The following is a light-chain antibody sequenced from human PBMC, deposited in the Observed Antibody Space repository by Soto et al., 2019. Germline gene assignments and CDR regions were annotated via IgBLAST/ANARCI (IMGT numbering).Light chain of an antibody. CDR3: QQYYSYPLCT. Sequence: AIPMNQAPSSLSASTGDRVTITCRASQGISSYLAWYQQKPEKAPKLLIYAASTLQSGDPSRFRGSGSGTDFTLTISCLQSEDFATYYCQQYYSYPLCTFEPGTKVDI. CDR1: QGISSY. J-gene: IGKJ3*01. CDR2: AAS. V-gene: IGKV1-8*01.